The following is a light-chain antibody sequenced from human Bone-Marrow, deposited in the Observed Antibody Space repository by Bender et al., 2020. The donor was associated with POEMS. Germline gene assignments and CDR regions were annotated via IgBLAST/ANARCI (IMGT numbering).Light chain of an antibody. CDR2: EVN. Sequence: QSTLTQPASVSGSPGQSITISCTGTSSDVGSYNLVSWYQQHPGKAPKLMIYEVNKRPSGVSYRFSGSKSGTSASLAITGLQAEDEADYYCQSYDTSLSAYVFGTGTKVTVL. CDR1: SSDVGSYNL. V-gene: IGLV2-14*02. J-gene: IGLJ1*01. CDR3: QSYDTSLSAYV.